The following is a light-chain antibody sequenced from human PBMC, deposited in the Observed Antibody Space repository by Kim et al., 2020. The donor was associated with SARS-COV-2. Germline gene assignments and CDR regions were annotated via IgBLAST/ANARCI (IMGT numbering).Light chain of an antibody. CDR2: LEGSGTY. V-gene: IGLV4-60*03. Sequence: QPVLTQSSSASASLGSSVKLTCTLSSGHSSYIIAWHQQQPGKAPRYLMKLEGSGTYNKGSGVPDRFSGSSSGADRYLIISDLQSEDEADYYCETWDTKTWVFGGGTKLTVL. J-gene: IGLJ3*02. CDR1: SGHSSYI. CDR3: ETWDTKTWV.